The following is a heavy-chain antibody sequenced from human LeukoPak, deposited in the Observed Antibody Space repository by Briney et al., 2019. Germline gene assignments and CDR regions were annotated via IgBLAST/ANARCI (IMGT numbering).Heavy chain of an antibody. CDR3: ARAGLTYYDFWSGYPYYMDV. V-gene: IGHV3-7*01. CDR1: GFTFSSYW. D-gene: IGHD3-3*01. CDR2: IKQDGSEK. Sequence: PGGSLRLSCAASGFTFSSYWMSWVRQAPGKGLEWVANIKQDGSEKYYGDSVKGRFTISRDNAKNSLYLQMNSLRAEDTAVYYCARAGLTYYDFWSGYPYYMDVWGKGTTVTVSS. J-gene: IGHJ6*03.